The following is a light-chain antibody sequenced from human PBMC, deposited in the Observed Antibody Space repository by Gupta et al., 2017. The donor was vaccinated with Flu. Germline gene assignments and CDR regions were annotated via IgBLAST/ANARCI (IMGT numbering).Light chain of an antibody. Sequence: DIVMTQSPLSLPVTPGEPASISCRSSQSLLHSNGYNYLDWYVQKPGQSPQLLIYLGFNRASGVPNRFSGSGSGTDFTLKISGVDAEDVGVYYCMQGLQTPGTFGQGTKLEIK. CDR1: QSLLHSNGYNY. CDR2: LGF. V-gene: IGKV2-28*01. CDR3: MQGLQTPGT. J-gene: IGKJ1*01.